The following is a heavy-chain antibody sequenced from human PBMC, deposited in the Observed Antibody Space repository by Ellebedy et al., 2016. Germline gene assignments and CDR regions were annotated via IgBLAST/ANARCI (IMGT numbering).Heavy chain of an antibody. J-gene: IGHJ4*02. D-gene: IGHD4-23*01. Sequence: SETLSLTCTVSGDSMSSYYWSWIRQPAGKGLEWIGRIYFSGSTNYNPSLKSRVTMSVDTSKKQFSLKLSSVTAADTAVYYCARDSVDAIDYWGQGTLVTVSS. CDR3: ARDSVDAIDY. V-gene: IGHV4-4*07. CDR2: IYFSGST. CDR1: GDSMSSYY.